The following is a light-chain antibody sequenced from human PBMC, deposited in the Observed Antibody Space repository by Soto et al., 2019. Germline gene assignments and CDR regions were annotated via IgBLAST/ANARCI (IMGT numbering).Light chain of an antibody. V-gene: IGLV1-40*01. CDR3: QSYDSSLSGSVV. J-gene: IGLJ2*01. CDR1: SSNIGAGYD. Sequence: QPVLTRPPSVSGAPGQRVTISCTGSSSNIGAGYDVHWYQQLPGTAPKLLIYGNSNRPSGVPDRFSGSKSGTSASLAITGLQAEDEADYYCQSYDSSLSGSVVFGGGTKVTVL. CDR2: GNS.